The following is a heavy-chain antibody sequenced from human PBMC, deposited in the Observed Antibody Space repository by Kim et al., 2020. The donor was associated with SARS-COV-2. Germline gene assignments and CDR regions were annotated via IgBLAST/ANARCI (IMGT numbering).Heavy chain of an antibody. CDR1: GFTFSSYA. J-gene: IGHJ4*02. Sequence: GGSLRLSCAASGFTFSSYAMSWVRQAPGKGLEWVSSISGSGGSTYYADSVKGRFTISRHNSKNTLYLKMNSLIAEDTAVYYCEKAFIVDILTGYFTPFDYWGQGTLVTVSS. CDR3: EKAFIVDILTGYFTPFDY. CDR2: ISGSGGST. D-gene: IGHD3-9*01. V-gene: IGHV3-23*01.